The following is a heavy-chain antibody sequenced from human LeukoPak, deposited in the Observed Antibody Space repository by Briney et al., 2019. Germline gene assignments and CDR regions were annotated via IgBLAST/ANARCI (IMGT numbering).Heavy chain of an antibody. CDR2: IGISSGNT. V-gene: IGHV3-48*01. D-gene: IGHD5-12*01. Sequence: GGSLRLSCAASGFSFSSYAMNWVRQAPGKGLEWISYIGISSGNTKYADSVKGRFTISRDKARNSLYLQMNSLRVEDTAMYYCARDHRYAFDNWGHGTLVTVSS. CDR1: GFSFSSYA. J-gene: IGHJ4*01. CDR3: ARDHRYAFDN.